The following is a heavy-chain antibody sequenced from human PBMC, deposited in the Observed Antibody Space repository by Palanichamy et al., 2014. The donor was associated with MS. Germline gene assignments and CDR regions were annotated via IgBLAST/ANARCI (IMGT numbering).Heavy chain of an antibody. V-gene: IGHV4-34*01. D-gene: IGHD2-2*01. Sequence: QVQLQHGRRTVEAFGDPVPHLRCLWWVLQWLLLELDPPAPRKGLEWIGEINHSGSTNYNPSLKSRVTISVDTSKNQFSLKLSSVTAADTAVYYCARPGSSTSHPYYGMDVWGQGTTVTVSS. CDR3: ARPGSSTSHPYYGMDV. CDR1: WVLQWLL. J-gene: IGHJ6*02. CDR2: INHSGST.